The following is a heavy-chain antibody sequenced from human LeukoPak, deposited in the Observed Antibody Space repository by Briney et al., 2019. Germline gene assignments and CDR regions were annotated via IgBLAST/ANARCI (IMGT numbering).Heavy chain of an antibody. D-gene: IGHD3-10*01. CDR2: IWYDGSNK. CDR1: GFTFSSYG. V-gene: IGHV3-33*01. J-gene: IGHJ4*02. Sequence: PGGSLRLSCAASGFTFSSYGMHWVRQAPGKGLEWVAVIWYDGSNKYYADSVKGRFTISRDNSKNTLYLQMNSLRAEDTAVYYCARDGSPYYYGSGSLDYWGQGTLVTVSS. CDR3: ARDGSPYYYGSGSLDY.